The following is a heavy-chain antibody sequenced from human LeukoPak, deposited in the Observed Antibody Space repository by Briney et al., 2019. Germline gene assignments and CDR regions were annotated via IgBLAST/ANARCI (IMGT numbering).Heavy chain of an antibody. V-gene: IGHV3-30-3*01. CDR1: GFPFSNFA. D-gene: IGHD2-2*01. CDR3: AKDFYCSSTSCYNFDY. Sequence: GGSLRLSCAASGFPFSNFALHWVRQAPGKGLEWVAVVSDDGNNQFYADSVKGRFTISRDNSKNTLYLQMNSLRAEDTAVYYYAKDFYCSSTSCYNFDYWGQGTLVTVSS. J-gene: IGHJ4*02. CDR2: VSDDGNNQ.